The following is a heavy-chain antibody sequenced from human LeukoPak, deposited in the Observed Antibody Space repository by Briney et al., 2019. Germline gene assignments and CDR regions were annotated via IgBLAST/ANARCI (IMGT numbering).Heavy chain of an antibody. J-gene: IGHJ5*02. CDR3: ARDAAPYYDFWSGLLPASWFDP. V-gene: IGHV4-34*01. D-gene: IGHD3-3*01. CDR1: GGSFSGYY. CDR2: INHSGST. Sequence: PSETLSLTCAVYGGSFSGYYWGWIRQPPGKGLEWIGEINHSGSTNYNPSLKSRVTISVDTSKNQFSLKLSSVTAADTAVYYCARDAAPYYDFWSGLLPASWFDPWGQGTLVTVSS.